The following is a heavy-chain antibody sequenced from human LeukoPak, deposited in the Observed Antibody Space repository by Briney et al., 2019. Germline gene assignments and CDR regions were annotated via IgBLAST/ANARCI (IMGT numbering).Heavy chain of an antibody. CDR1: GFTFSIYG. J-gene: IGHJ4*02. D-gene: IGHD3-22*01. CDR2: ISRDGSEK. CDR3: ARAEAYDTIDY. V-gene: IGHV3-30*03. Sequence: GGSLRLSCLASGFTFSIYGMHWVRQAPGKGLERVALISRDGSEKYYADSVKGRFTISRDNSKNTLYLQMNSLRVEDTAVYFCARAEAYDTIDYWGQGTLVTVSS.